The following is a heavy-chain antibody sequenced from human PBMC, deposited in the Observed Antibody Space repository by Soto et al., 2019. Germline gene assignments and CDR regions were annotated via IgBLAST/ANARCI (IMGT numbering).Heavy chain of an antibody. CDR1: GFTFGVSW. D-gene: IGHD6-6*01. V-gene: IGHV3-7*01. CDR2: ISSDGSET. CDR3: AIKPRLLDY. Sequence: GGSLRLSCAASGFTFGVSWMNWVRQAPGKGLEWVAYISSDGSETNYVDSVEGRFTISRDNAKNSLYLQMNSLRAEDTAVYYCAIKPRLLDYWGQGTLVTVSS. J-gene: IGHJ4*02.